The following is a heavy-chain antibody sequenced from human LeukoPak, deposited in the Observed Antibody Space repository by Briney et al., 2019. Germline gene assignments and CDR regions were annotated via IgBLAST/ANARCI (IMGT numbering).Heavy chain of an antibody. D-gene: IGHD1-26*01. J-gene: IGHJ4*02. CDR1: GYTLTELS. V-gene: IGHV1-24*01. Sequence: RASVTVSCTASGYTLTELSMHWVRQAPGKGLEWMGGFDPEDGETIYAQKFQGRVTMTEDTSTDTAYMELSCLRSEDTAVYYCATAVGATYYGSFDYWGQGTLVTVSS. CDR3: ATAVGATYYGSFDY. CDR2: FDPEDGET.